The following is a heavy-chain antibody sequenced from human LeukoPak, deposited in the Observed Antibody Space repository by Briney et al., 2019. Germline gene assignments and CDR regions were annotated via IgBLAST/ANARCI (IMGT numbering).Heavy chain of an antibody. CDR1: GYNFNTFG. J-gene: IGHJ4*02. CDR3: TREGTASTGIGPYDF. Sequence: ASVKVSCKASGYNFNTFGISWVRQAPGQGLEWLGWISGHNGNTKDIKKVEGRITLTTDTSASTAYMELRSLTSDDTAVYYCTREGTASTGIGPYDFWGQGTLVTVSS. CDR2: ISGHNGNT. D-gene: IGHD6-13*01. V-gene: IGHV1-18*01.